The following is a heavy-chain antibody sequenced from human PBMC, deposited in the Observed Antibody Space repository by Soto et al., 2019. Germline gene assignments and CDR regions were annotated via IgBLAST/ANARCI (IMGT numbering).Heavy chain of an antibody. V-gene: IGHV1-69*01. Sequence: QVQLVLSGAEVKKPGSSVKVSCKASGGTFSSNTTSWVRQAPGHGLEWMGGIIPMCGTANYAQKVQGSCTITAEESTSTAYMELRSLRSVDTAVYYCARGWGYDSRDYYYAYWGQGTLLTVSS. D-gene: IGHD3-22*01. CDR1: GGTFSSNT. CDR3: ARGWGYDSRDYYYAY. CDR2: IIPMCGTA. J-gene: IGHJ4*02.